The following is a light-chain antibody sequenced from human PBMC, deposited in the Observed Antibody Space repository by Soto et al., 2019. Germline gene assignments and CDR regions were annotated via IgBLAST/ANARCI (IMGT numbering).Light chain of an antibody. J-gene: IGKJ1*01. CDR2: GAS. CDR3: QQYNNWTPRT. V-gene: IGKV3-15*01. Sequence: EIVMTQSPATLSESPGESATLSCKASQSVSSNLAWYHQKPCQAPRLLIYGASTRATGIPARFSGSGSGTEFTLTISSLQSEDFAVYYCQQYNNWTPRTFGQGTKVEIK. CDR1: QSVSSN.